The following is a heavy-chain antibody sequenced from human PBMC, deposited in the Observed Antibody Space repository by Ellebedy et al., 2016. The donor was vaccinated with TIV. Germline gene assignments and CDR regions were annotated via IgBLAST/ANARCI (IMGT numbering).Heavy chain of an antibody. CDR1: GFTFSSYW. CDR2: IWYDGSQK. CDR3: ARVIGVAAAGTPAFDV. Sequence: GESLKIPCAASGFTFSSYWMHRVRQAPGKGLGGVALIWYDGSQKYLADSVKGLFTISRDNSKNTLFLQITSLRDEYTALYYCARVIGVAAAGTPAFDVWGQGTLVTVS. J-gene: IGHJ3*01. D-gene: IGHD6-19*01. V-gene: IGHV3-33*08.